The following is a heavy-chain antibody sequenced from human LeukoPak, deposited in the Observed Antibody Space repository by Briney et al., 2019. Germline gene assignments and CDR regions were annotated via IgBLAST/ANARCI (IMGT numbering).Heavy chain of an antibody. CDR3: ARVRITLQGGDHKYYMDV. V-gene: IGHV3-48*01. J-gene: IGHJ6*03. D-gene: IGHD1-14*01. CDR2: ISSSSSAI. CDR1: GFTFSTYS. Sequence: GGSLRLSCAASGFTFSTYSMNWVRQAPGKGLGWVSYISSSSSAISYADSVKGRFTISRDNAKNSLYLQMNSLRAEDTAVYYCARVRITLQGGDHKYYMDVWGKGTTVTVSS.